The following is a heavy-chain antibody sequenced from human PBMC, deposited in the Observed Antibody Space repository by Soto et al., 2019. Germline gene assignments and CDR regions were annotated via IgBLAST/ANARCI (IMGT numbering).Heavy chain of an antibody. CDR3: ATTGYSYGKGAFDI. CDR1: GFTFSSYG. CDR2: IWYDGSNK. J-gene: IGHJ3*02. V-gene: IGHV3-33*01. D-gene: IGHD5-18*01. Sequence: QVQLVESGGGVVQPGRSLRLSCAASGFTFSSYGMHWVRQAPGKGLEWVAVIWYDGSNKYYADSVKGRFTISRDNSKNTLYLQMISLRAEDTAVYYCATTGYSYGKGAFDIWGQGTMVTVSS.